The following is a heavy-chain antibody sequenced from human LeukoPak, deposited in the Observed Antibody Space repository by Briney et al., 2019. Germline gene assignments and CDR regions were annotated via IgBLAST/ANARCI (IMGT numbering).Heavy chain of an antibody. V-gene: IGHV3-30*02. CDR2: IRYDGSNK. Sequence: GGSQRLSCRASGFTFSSYGMHWVRQAPGKGLEWVAFIRYDGSNKYYADSVKGRFTISRDNSKNTLYLQMNSLRAEDTAVYYCARGPVRWQQLVHYFDYWGQGTLVTVST. J-gene: IGHJ4*02. CDR3: ARGPVRWQQLVHYFDY. D-gene: IGHD6-13*01. CDR1: GFTFSSYG.